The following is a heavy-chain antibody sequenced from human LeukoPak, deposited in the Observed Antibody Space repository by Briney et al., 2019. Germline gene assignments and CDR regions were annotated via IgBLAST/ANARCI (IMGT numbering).Heavy chain of an antibody. D-gene: IGHD5-18*01. CDR2: IYPGDSDT. Sequence: GESLKISCXGSGYSFTSYWIGWVRQMPGKGLEWMGIIYPGDSDTRYSPSFQGQVTISADKSISTTYLQWSCLKASDTAMYYCARPTTGIQLWDRGYNWFDPWGQGTLVTVSS. V-gene: IGHV5-51*01. CDR1: GYSFTSYW. J-gene: IGHJ5*02. CDR3: ARPTTGIQLWDRGYNWFDP.